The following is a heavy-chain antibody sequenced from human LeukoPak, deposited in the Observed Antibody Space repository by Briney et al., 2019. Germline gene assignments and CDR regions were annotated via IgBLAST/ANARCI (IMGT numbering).Heavy chain of an antibody. J-gene: IGHJ4*02. D-gene: IGHD3-16*01. CDR1: GFTFSTYA. Sequence: PGGSLRLSCTASGFTFSTYAMSWVRQTPGKGLEWVLGISGNGGTTYYADSVKGRFTISRDNSKNTLYLQMNSLRAEDTAVYYCAKEIYADPSFDYWGQGTLVTVSS. V-gene: IGHV3-23*01. CDR2: ISGNGGTT. CDR3: AKEIYADPSFDY.